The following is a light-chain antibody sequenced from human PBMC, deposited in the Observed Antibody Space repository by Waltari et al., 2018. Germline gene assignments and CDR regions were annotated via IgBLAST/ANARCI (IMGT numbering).Light chain of an antibody. Sequence: DIVMPKSPDSLAVSMGQRATFYCKSSQSVLYSSNNKNYLAWYQQKPGQPPNLLISWASTRESGVPDRFSGSGSGTDFTLTISSLQAEDVAVYYCQQYYSPPFTFGPGTKVEIK. V-gene: IGKV4-1*01. CDR2: WAS. CDR3: QQYYSPPFT. J-gene: IGKJ3*01. CDR1: QSVLYSSNNKNY.